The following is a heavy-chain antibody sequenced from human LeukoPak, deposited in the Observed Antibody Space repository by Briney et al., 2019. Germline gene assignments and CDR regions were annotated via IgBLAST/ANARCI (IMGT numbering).Heavy chain of an antibody. J-gene: IGHJ4*02. Sequence: PGGSLRLSCAASGISISSYAMSWVRQAPGKGLEWVSAITGPGDGTWYADSVQGRFTISRDNSKNTLYLQMNSLRAEDTAVYFCAKRIYGWYQIDYWGQGTLVTVSS. D-gene: IGHD6-19*01. CDR1: GISISSYA. V-gene: IGHV3-23*01. CDR3: AKRIYGWYQIDY. CDR2: ITGPGDGT.